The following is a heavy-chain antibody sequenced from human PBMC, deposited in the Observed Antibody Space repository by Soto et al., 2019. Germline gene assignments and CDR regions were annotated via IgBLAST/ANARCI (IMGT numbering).Heavy chain of an antibody. Sequence: GGSLRLSCAASGFTFSNAWVNWVRQAPGKGLEWVGRIKSKTDGGTTDYAAPVKGRFTISRDDSKNTLYLQMNSLKTEDTAVFYCTTNNPPTYYDFLSGYFWDYYYYGMDVWGQGTTVTVSS. CDR2: IKSKTDGGTT. CDR3: TTNNPPTYYDFLSGYFWDYYYYGMDV. J-gene: IGHJ6*02. V-gene: IGHV3-15*07. D-gene: IGHD3-3*01. CDR1: GFTFSNAW.